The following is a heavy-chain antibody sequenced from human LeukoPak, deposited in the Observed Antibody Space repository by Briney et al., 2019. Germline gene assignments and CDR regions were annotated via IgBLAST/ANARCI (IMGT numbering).Heavy chain of an antibody. J-gene: IGHJ4*02. Sequence: ASVKVSCKASGYTFTGYYMHWVRQAPGQGLEWMGWINPNSGGTNYAQKFQGRVTMTRDTSISTAYMELSRLRSDDTAVYYCARRGGRSDCSSTSCYVDWGQGTLVTVSS. CDR3: ARRGGRSDCSSTSCYVD. V-gene: IGHV1-2*02. D-gene: IGHD2-2*01. CDR2: INPNSGGT. CDR1: GYTFTGYY.